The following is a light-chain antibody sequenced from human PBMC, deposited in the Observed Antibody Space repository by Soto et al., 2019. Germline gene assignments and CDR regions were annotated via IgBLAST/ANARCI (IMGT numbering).Light chain of an antibody. CDR3: QQYYSTPRT. CDR2: WAS. CDR1: QSVLYTSDNKNY. Sequence: IVMTQSPDSLTVSLGERATINCKSSQSVLYTSDNKNYLAWYQQKPGQPPKLLIYWASTRESGVPDRFSGSGSGTDFTLTISGLQPGDVAVYYCQQYYSTPRTFGQGTRLEIK. V-gene: IGKV4-1*01. J-gene: IGKJ5*01.